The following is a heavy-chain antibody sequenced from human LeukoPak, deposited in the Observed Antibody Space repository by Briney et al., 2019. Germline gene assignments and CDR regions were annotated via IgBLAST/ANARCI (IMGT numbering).Heavy chain of an antibody. CDR1: GGSISSYY. CDR2: IYYSGST. D-gene: IGHD3-3*01. V-gene: IGHV4-59*01. J-gene: IGHJ2*01. CDR3: ARGVYYDFWSGYVWYFDL. Sequence: SETLSLTCTVSGGSISSYYWSWIRQPPGKGLEWIGYIYYSGSTNYNPSLKSRVTISVDTSKNQFSLKLSSVTAADTAVYYCARGVYYDFWSGYVWYFDLWGRGTLVTVSS.